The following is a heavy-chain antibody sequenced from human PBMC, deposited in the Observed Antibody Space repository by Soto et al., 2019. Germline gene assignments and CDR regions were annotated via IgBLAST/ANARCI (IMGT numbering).Heavy chain of an antibody. Sequence: ASVKVSCKASGYTFTGYYMHWVRQAPGQGLEWMGWINPNSGGTNYAQKFQGWVTMTRDTSISTAYMELSRLRSDDTAVYYCARGGPSPATAAGRPAPTDYWGQGTLVTVSS. D-gene: IGHD6-13*01. V-gene: IGHV1-2*04. CDR3: ARGGPSPATAAGRPAPTDY. CDR2: INPNSGGT. J-gene: IGHJ4*02. CDR1: GYTFTGYY.